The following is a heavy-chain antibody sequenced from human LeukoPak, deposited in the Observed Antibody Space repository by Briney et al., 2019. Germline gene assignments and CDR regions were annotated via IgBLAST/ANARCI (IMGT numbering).Heavy chain of an antibody. CDR2: INPNSGGT. J-gene: IGHJ3*02. V-gene: IGHV1-2*02. D-gene: IGHD3-3*01. Sequence: GSVKVSCKAAGYTFTGYYMHWVRQAPGQGLEWMGWINPNSGGTNYAQKFQGRVTMTRDTSISTAYMQLSRLRSDDTAVYYCARRALYYDFWSGYREAFDIWGQGTMVTVSS. CDR3: ARRALYYDFWSGYREAFDI. CDR1: GYTFTGYY.